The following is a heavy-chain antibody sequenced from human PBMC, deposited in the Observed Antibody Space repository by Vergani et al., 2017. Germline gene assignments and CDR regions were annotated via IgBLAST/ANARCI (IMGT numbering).Heavy chain of an antibody. CDR2: VHTGRGS. V-gene: IGHV4-61*02. J-gene: IGHJ4*02. CDR3: GRVPVAGFYFDE. CDR1: GGSISSDSYH. D-gene: IGHD6-19*01. Sequence: QVQLQESGPGLVKPSLTLSLTCTVSGGSISSDSYHWSWIRQSAGKGLEWIGRVHTGRGSNYNPSLRSRVTISLDTSKNQFSRKMTSVTAADTAVYYGGRVPVAGFYFDEWVEATLVGVSS.